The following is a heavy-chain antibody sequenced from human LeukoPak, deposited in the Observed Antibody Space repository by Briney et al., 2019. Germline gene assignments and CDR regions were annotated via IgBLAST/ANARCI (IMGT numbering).Heavy chain of an antibody. CDR2: ISWNSGSI. D-gene: IGHD6-13*01. V-gene: IGHV3-9*03. CDR1: GFTFDDYA. CDR3: AKDGSIAAAAKGYFDY. J-gene: IGHJ4*02. Sequence: GGSLRLSCAASGFTFDDYAMHWVRQAPGKGLEWVSGISWNSGSIGYADSVKGRFTISRDNAKNSLYLQMNSLRAEDMALYYCAKDGSIAAAAKGYFDYWGQGTLVTVSS.